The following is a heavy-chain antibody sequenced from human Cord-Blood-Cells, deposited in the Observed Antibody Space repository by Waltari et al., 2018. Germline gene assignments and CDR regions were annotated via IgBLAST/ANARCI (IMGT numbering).Heavy chain of an antibody. J-gene: IGHJ6*03. D-gene: IGHD6-13*01. V-gene: IGHV3-49*05. CDR1: GFTFGDYA. CDR3: TREAAAGTYYYYYYMDV. CDR2: IRSKAYGGTT. Sequence: EVQLVESGGGLVKPGRSLRLSCTASGFTFGDYAMSWFRQAPGKGPEWVGFIRSKAYGGTTEYAASVKGRFTISRDDSKSIAYLQMNSLKTEDTAVYYCTREAAAGTYYYYYYMDVWGKGTTVTVSS.